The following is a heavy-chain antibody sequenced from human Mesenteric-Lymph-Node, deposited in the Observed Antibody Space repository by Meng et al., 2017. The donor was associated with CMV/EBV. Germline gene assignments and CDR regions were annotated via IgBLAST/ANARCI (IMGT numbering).Heavy chain of an antibody. CDR1: GGSVISGSYY. D-gene: IGHD3-22*01. J-gene: IGHJ5*02. CDR2: IHYSGST. V-gene: IGHV4-39*01. CDR3: ARHGTYYYDNSGFSNWFDP. Sequence: SETLSLTCTVSGGSVISGSYYWGWIRQPPGKGLEWIGSIHYSGSTYYNPSLTSRVTVSVDTSKNQFSLKLNSVTAADTAVYYCARHGTYYYDNSGFSNWFDPWGQGTLVTVSS.